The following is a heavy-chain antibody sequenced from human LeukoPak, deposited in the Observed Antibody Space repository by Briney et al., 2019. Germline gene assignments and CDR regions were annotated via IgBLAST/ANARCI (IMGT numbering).Heavy chain of an antibody. CDR3: ARDGAERPHYMDV. Sequence: GASVKVSCKASGYTFNIYGISWVRQAPGQGLEWLGWISAYNGNTKYVEKVQGRVTMTTDTSTSTAYMELRSLRSDDTAVYYCARDGAERPHYMDVWGKGTTVTVSS. CDR2: ISAYNGNT. CDR1: GYTFNIYG. J-gene: IGHJ6*03. D-gene: IGHD3-16*01. V-gene: IGHV1-18*01.